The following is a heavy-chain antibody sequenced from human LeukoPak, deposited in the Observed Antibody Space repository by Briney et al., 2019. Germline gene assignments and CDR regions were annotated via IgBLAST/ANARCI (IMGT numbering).Heavy chain of an antibody. CDR2: INPNSGGT. CDR1: GYTSTGYY. V-gene: IGHV1-2*02. J-gene: IGHJ4*02. CDR3: ARSPRRYCSSTSCYIFDY. D-gene: IGHD2-2*02. Sequence: GASVKVSCKASGYTSTGYYMHWVRQAPGQGLEWMGWINPNSGGTNYAQKFQGRVTMTRDTSISTAYMELSRLRSDDTAVYYCARSPRRYCSSTSCYIFDYWGQGTLVTVSS.